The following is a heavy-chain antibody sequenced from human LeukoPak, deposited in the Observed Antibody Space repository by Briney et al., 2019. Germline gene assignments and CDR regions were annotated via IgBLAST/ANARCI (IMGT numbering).Heavy chain of an antibody. CDR2: ISAYNGNT. J-gene: IGHJ4*02. CDR3: ARAGGYYDSSGYHPIGY. V-gene: IGHV1-18*01. Sequence: GASVKVSCKASGYTFTSYGISWERQAPGQGLEWMGWISAYNGNTNYAQKLQGRVTMTTDTSTSTAYMELRSLRSDDTAVYYCARAGGYYDSSGYHPIGYWGQGTLVTVSS. CDR1: GYTFTSYG. D-gene: IGHD3-22*01.